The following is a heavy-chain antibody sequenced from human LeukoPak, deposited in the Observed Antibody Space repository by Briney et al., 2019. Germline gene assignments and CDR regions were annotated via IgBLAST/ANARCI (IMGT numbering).Heavy chain of an antibody. Sequence: GGSLRLSCAASGFTFSSYSMNWVRQAPGKGLEWVSCISSSSSYIYNADSVKGRITISRDNAKNSLYLQMNSLRAEDTAVYYAELGITMIGGVWGKGTTVTISS. J-gene: IGHJ6*04. D-gene: IGHD3-10*02. CDR1: GFTFSSYS. V-gene: IGHV3-21*01. CDR2: ISSSSSYI. CDR3: ELGITMIGGV.